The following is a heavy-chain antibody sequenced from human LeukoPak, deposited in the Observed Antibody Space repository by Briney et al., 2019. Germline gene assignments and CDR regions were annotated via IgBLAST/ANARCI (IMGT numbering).Heavy chain of an antibody. Sequence: PSGTLSLTCAVSGGSISSSNWWTWVRQPPGKGLEWIGEIYHSGSTNYNPSLKSRVTVSVDTSKNQFSLKVTSVTAADTAVYYCARSGVFSGYDAFDIWGQGTMVTVSS. CDR3: ARSGVFSGYDAFDI. J-gene: IGHJ3*02. V-gene: IGHV4-4*02. CDR2: IYHSGST. D-gene: IGHD3-9*01. CDR1: GGSISSSNW.